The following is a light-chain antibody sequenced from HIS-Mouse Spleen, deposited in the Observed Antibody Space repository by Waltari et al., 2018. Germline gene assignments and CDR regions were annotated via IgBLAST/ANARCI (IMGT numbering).Light chain of an antibody. CDR3: YSTDSSGNHYV. CDR1: AFPKKY. Sequence: SYELTQPPSVSVSPGQTARIPCSGDAFPKKYAYWYQQKSGQAPVLVIYEDSKRPSGLPERFSGSSSGTMATLTISGAQVEDEADYYCYSTDSSGNHYVFGTGTKVTVL. J-gene: IGLJ1*01. V-gene: IGLV3-10*01. CDR2: EDS.